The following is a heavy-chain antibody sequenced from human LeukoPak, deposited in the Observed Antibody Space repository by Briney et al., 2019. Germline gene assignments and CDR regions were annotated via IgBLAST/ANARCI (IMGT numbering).Heavy chain of an antibody. J-gene: IGHJ5*02. CDR1: GYTFTGYY. D-gene: IGHD2-15*01. CDR2: ISPNSGGT. V-gene: IGHV1-2*02. CDR3: ARVGRYCSGGSSYCDEGNWFDP. Sequence: ASLRPSCEASGYTFTGYYMHWGREAPGPRLEWLGWISPNSGGTDYAQTFQARVTMTRDKSISTACIELSRAISDEPTGQYLARVGRYCSGGSSYCDEGNWFDPWGQGTLVTVSS.